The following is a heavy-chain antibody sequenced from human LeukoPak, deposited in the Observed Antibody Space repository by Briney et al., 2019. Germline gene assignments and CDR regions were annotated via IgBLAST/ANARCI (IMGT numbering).Heavy chain of an antibody. CDR2: ISGSGGST. Sequence: PGGSLRLSCAASGFTFSNYAMTWVRQAPGKGLEWVSVISGSGGSTYYADSVKGRFTISRDNSKNTLYLQMNSLRAEDTAVYYCAKDPYGSGTHVPDYWGQGTLVTVSS. D-gene: IGHD3-10*01. CDR3: AKDPYGSGTHVPDY. CDR1: GFTFSNYA. V-gene: IGHV3-23*01. J-gene: IGHJ4*02.